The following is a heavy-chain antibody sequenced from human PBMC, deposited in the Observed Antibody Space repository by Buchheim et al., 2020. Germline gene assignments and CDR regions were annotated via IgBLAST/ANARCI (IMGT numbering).Heavy chain of an antibody. D-gene: IGHD3-10*01. J-gene: IGHJ4*02. Sequence: EVQLVESGGGLVQPGGSLRLSCAASGFTLSNYYINWVRLAPGKGLEWVSLIYPAGSTTAYADSVKGRFTVSSDNAKTTVSLQMRSLRAEDAAVYYCARDSAGSPHLWGQGTL. V-gene: IGHV3-74*03. CDR2: IYPAGSTT. CDR1: GFTLSNYY. CDR3: ARDSAGSPHL.